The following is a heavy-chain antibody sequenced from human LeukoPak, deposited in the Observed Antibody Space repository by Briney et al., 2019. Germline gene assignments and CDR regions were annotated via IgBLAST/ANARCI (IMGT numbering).Heavy chain of an antibody. CDR3: ARRSGSYGVSWFDP. CDR2: IIPVFGTA. D-gene: IGHD1-26*01. CDR1: GGTFSSYA. V-gene: IGHV1-69*13. J-gene: IGHJ5*02. Sequence: GASVKVSCKASGGTFSSYAISWVRQAPGQGLEWMGGIIPVFGTANYVQKFQGRVTITADESTSTAYMELSSLRSEDTAVYYCARRSGSYGVSWFDPWGQGTLVTVSS.